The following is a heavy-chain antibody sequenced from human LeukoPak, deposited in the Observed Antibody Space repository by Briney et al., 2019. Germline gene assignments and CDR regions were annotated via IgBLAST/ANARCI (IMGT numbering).Heavy chain of an antibody. CDR1: GGSLSGNY. V-gene: IGHV4-34*01. J-gene: IGHJ6*03. Sequence: PSETLSLTCAVYGGSLSGNYWSWIRQPPGKGLEWIGEINRSGSTNYNPSLKSRVTMSVDTSKNQFSLKVSSVTAADTAVYYCARVFDSGSQAYFYYMDVWGKGTTVTISS. D-gene: IGHD3-10*01. CDR3: ARVFDSGSQAYFYYMDV. CDR2: INRSGST.